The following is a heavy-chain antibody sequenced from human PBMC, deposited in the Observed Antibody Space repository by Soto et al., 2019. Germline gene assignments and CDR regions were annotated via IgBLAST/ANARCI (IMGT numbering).Heavy chain of an antibody. CDR3: SILAPPYFNSTSCQLNY. J-gene: IGHJ4*02. V-gene: IGHV5-51*01. D-gene: IGHD2-2*01. CDR1: GYSFTSYW. CDR2: IYPGDSDT. Sequence: GESLKISCKGSGYSFTSYWIGWVRQMPGKGLEWMGIIYPGDSDTRYSPSFQGQVTISAAKSISTAYLQWSSLKASDIAMYYCSILAPPYFNSTSCQLNYWGQGTLVTVSS.